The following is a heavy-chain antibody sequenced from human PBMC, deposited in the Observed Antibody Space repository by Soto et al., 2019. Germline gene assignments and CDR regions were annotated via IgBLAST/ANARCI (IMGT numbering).Heavy chain of an antibody. V-gene: IGHV3-48*01. J-gene: IGHJ4*02. D-gene: IGHD3-10*01. CDR3: ARARYASGSWGIYLDY. Sequence: EVQLVESGGGLVQPGGSLRLSCAASGFTFSTYSISWVRQSPGKGLEWVSYISSSIRPRHYAESVKGRSTISRDNAKNSLYLQMNSLRAEDTAVYYCARARYASGSWGIYLDYWGQGTLVTVSS. CDR2: ISSSIRPR. CDR1: GFTFSTYS.